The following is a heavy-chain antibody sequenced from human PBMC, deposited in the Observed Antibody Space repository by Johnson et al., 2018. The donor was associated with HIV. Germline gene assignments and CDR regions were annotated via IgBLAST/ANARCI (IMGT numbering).Heavy chain of an antibody. Sequence: VQLVESGGGLVQPGGSLRLSCAASGFSFSRYWMSWVRQAPGKGLEWVSGISWNSGSIGYADSVKGRFTISRDNAKNSLYLQMNSLRAEDTALYYCTRGATWFGDAFDIWGRGTKVTVSS. J-gene: IGHJ3*02. V-gene: IGHV3-9*01. D-gene: IGHD3-10*01. CDR1: GFSFSRYW. CDR3: TRGATWFGDAFDI. CDR2: ISWNSGSI.